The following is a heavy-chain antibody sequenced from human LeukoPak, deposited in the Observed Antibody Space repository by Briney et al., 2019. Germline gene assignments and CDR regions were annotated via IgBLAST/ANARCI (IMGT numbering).Heavy chain of an antibody. Sequence: ASVKVSCKASGGTFISYAISWVRQAPGQGLEWMGGIIPIFGTANYAQKFQGRVTITADESTSTAYIELSSLRSEDTAVYYCARGYYDSSGYYYLDYWGQGTLVTVSS. CDR3: ARGYYDSSGYYYLDY. J-gene: IGHJ4*02. CDR1: GGTFISYA. V-gene: IGHV1-69*13. CDR2: IIPIFGTA. D-gene: IGHD3-22*01.